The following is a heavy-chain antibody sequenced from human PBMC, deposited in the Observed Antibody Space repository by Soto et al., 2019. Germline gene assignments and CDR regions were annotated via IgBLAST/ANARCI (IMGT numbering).Heavy chain of an antibody. J-gene: IGHJ3*02. D-gene: IGHD3-3*01. CDR1: GGSVSSGSYY. CDR2: MYYSGST. CDR3: ARTRDFWSGNDAFDI. V-gene: IGHV4-61*01. Sequence: SETLSLTCTVSGGSVSSGSYYWSWIRQPPGKGLEWIGYMYYSGSTNCNPSLKSRVTISLDTSKNQFSLKLSSVTAADTAVYFCARTRDFWSGNDAFDIWGQGTMVTVSS.